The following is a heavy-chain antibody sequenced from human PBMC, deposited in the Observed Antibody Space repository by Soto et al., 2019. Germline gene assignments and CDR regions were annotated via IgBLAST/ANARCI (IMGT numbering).Heavy chain of an antibody. J-gene: IGHJ4*02. Sequence: PGGFLRLSCAASGFTFSSYAMSWVRQAPGKGLEWVSAISGSGGSTYYADSVKGRFTISRDNSKNTLYLQMNSLRAEDTAVYYCAKGVRTGYSSSWYYFDYWGQGTLVNVSS. CDR3: AKGVRTGYSSSWYYFDY. D-gene: IGHD6-13*01. CDR1: GFTFSSYA. V-gene: IGHV3-23*01. CDR2: ISGSGGST.